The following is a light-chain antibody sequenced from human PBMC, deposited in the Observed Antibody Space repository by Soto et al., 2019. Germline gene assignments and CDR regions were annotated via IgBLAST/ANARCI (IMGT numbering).Light chain of an antibody. CDR3: QQSSSPPIT. J-gene: IGKJ5*01. Sequence: EIVLTQSPGTLSLSPGERATLSCRASQSVTSSYLAWYQQKPGQAPRLLMYAASSRATGIPDRFSGSGSGTDFTLTISRLEAEDFAVYYCQQSSSPPITFGQGTRLEIK. CDR1: QSVTSSY. V-gene: IGKV3-20*01. CDR2: AAS.